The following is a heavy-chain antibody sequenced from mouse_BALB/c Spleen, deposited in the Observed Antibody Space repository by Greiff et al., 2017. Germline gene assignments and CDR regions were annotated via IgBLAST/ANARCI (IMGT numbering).Heavy chain of an antibody. CDR3: AREWIITTVFDY. CDR1: GYSITSGYY. D-gene: IGHD1-1*01. V-gene: IGHV3-6*02. Sequence: EVQLQESGPGLVKPSQSLSLTCSVTGYSITSGYYWNWIRQFPGNKLEWMGYISYDGSNNYNPSLKNRISITRDTSKNQFFLKLNSVTTEDTATYYCAREWIITTVFDYWGQGTTLTVSS. J-gene: IGHJ2*01. CDR2: ISYDGSN.